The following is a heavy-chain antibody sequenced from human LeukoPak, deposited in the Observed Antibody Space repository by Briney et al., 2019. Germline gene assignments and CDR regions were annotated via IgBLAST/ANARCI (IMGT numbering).Heavy chain of an antibody. CDR3: ARLEMREGPEDY. Sequence: PSETLSLTCTVSGGSISSSSYYWGWIRQPPGKGLEWIGSIHYSGSTYYNPSLKSRVTISVDTSKNQFSLKPSSVTAADTAVYYCARLEMREGPEDYWGQGTLVTVSS. D-gene: IGHD5-24*01. J-gene: IGHJ4*02. V-gene: IGHV4-39*01. CDR2: IHYSGST. CDR1: GGSISSSSYY.